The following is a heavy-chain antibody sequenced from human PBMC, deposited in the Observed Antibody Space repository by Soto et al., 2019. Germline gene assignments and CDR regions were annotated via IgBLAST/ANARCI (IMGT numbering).Heavy chain of an antibody. J-gene: IGHJ4*02. V-gene: IGHV4-34*01. Sequence: SATXSLTCSFYVCSFIGYYCSWIRHPPGKGLEWIGEINHSGSTNYNPSLKGRVTISVDKSKNQFSLKLSSVTAADTAVYYCARNRSSRQDRLETWGQGPLVNVYS. CDR1: VCSFIGYY. D-gene: IGHD6-13*01. CDR2: INHSGST. CDR3: ARNRSSRQDRLET.